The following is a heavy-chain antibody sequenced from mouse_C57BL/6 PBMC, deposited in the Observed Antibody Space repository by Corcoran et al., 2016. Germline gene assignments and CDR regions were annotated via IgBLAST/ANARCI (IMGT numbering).Heavy chain of an antibody. V-gene: IGHV1-80*01. CDR3: AGDPYYYGSSRFDY. CDR2: IYPGDGDT. D-gene: IGHD1-1*01. CDR1: GYAFSSYW. J-gene: IGHJ2*01. Sequence: QVQLQQSGAELVKPGASVKISCKASGYAFSSYWMNWVKQRPGKGLEWIGQIYPGDGDTNYNGKFKGKATLTADKSSSTAYMQLSSLTSEDSAVYFCAGDPYYYGSSRFDYWGQGTTLTVSS.